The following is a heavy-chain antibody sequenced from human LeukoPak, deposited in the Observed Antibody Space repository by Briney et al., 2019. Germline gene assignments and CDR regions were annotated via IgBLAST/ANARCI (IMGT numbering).Heavy chain of an antibody. J-gene: IGHJ3*02. CDR1: GFTFSSYS. CDR2: ISSSSSYI. Sequence: PGGSLRLSCAASGFTFSSYSMNWVRQAPGKGLEWVSSISSSSSYIYYADSVKGRFTISRDNAKNSLYLQMNSLRAEDTAVYYCARDSTVAGTSAFDIWGQGTMVTVFS. V-gene: IGHV3-21*01. D-gene: IGHD6-19*01. CDR3: ARDSTVAGTSAFDI.